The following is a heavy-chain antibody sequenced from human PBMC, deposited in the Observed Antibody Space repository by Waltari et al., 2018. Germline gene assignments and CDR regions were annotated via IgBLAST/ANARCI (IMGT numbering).Heavy chain of an antibody. CDR1: GFPLSNYA. CDR3: ARGAERHDY. V-gene: IGHV3-23*01. D-gene: IGHD6-25*01. Sequence: EVQLLESGGGLVQPGGSLRRHCAVSGFPLSNYAINWVRQAPGEGLGWVSSISGDATYYADSVKGRFTISRDKSKNTVSLQMNSLRAEDTALYYCARGAERHDYWGQGTLVTVSS. J-gene: IGHJ4*02. CDR2: ISGDAT.